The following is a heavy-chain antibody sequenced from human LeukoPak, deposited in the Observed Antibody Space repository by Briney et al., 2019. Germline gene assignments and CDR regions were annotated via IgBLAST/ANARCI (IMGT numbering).Heavy chain of an antibody. J-gene: IGHJ4*02. V-gene: IGHV3-23*01. D-gene: IGHD1-26*01. Sequence: PGGSLRLSCAASGFTFSSYAMSWVRQAPGKGLEWVSAISGSGGSTYYADSVKGRFTISRDNSKNTLYLQMNSLRAEDTAVYYCATDHLPSARLLGDLYYFDYWGQGTLVTVSS. CDR2: ISGSGGST. CDR1: GFTFSSYA. CDR3: ATDHLPSARLLGDLYYFDY.